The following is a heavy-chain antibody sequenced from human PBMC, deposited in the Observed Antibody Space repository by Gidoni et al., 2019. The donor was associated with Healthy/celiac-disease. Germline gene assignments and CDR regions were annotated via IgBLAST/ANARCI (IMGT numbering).Heavy chain of an antibody. D-gene: IGHD5-12*01. Sequence: QVQLQQWGAGLLKPSETLSPTCDGYGGSLSGSYWRWIRQPPGKGLEWIGEINQRERTNNNPSLKSRVTITVDTSKNQFSLKLSSVTAADTAVYYCARGRKRWLQKGIDYWGQGTLVTVSS. CDR1: GGSLSGSY. V-gene: IGHV4-34*01. J-gene: IGHJ4*02. CDR2: INQRERT. CDR3: ARGRKRWLQKGIDY.